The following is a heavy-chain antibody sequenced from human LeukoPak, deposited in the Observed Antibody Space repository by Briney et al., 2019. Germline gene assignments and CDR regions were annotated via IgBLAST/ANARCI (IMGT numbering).Heavy chain of an antibody. CDR2: IQQDGSAK. CDR3: ARDLVYSSGWYAGELDH. CDR1: GFTFSNYW. D-gene: IGHD6-19*01. J-gene: IGHJ4*02. Sequence: GGSLRLSCAASGFTFSNYWMSWVRQAPGKGLEWVASIQQDGSAKRYLGSVEGRFTISRDNDENSLFLQMNSLRAEDTAVYYCARDLVYSSGWYAGELDHWGLGTLVIVSS. V-gene: IGHV3-7*01.